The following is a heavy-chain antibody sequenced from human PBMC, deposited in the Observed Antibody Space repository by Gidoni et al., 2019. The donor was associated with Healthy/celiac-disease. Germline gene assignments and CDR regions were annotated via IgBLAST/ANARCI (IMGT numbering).Heavy chain of an antibody. CDR2: IYTSGST. CDR3: TSSSWYPPYYYYGMDV. CDR1: GSYY. V-gene: IGHV4-61*02. J-gene: IGHJ6*02. Sequence: GSYYWSWIRQPAGKGLEWIGRIYTSGSTNYNPSLKSRVTISVDTSKNQFSLKLSSVTAADTAVYYCTSSSWYPPYYYYGMDVWGQETTVTVSS. D-gene: IGHD6-13*01.